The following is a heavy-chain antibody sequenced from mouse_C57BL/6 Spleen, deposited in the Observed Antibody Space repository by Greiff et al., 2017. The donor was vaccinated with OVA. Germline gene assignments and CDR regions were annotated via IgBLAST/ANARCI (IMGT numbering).Heavy chain of an antibody. V-gene: IGHV1-64*01. Sequence: QVQLQQPGAELVKPGASVKLSCKASGYTFTSYWMHWVKQRPGQGLEWIGMIHPNSGSTNYNEKFKSKATLTVDKSSSTAYMQLSSLTSEDSAVYYCDNLYYGSPNYYAMEYWGQGTTLTVSS. J-gene: IGHJ4*01. CDR3: DNLYYGSPNYYAMEY. CDR1: GYTFTSYW. CDR2: IHPNSGST. D-gene: IGHD1-1*01.